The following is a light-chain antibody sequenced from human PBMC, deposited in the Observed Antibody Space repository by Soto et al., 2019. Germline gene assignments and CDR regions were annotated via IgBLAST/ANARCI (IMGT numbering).Light chain of an antibody. J-gene: IGKJ2*03. Sequence: EIVLTQSPGTLSLSPGERATLSCRASQSVSSSYLAWYQQKPGQAPRLLIYGASSRATRIPDRFSGSESGTEFTLAVIRLEPEDFEVYYCQRYSSSPPYSFVQGIKLVIK. CDR1: QSVSSSY. V-gene: IGKV3-20*01. CDR2: GAS. CDR3: QRYSSSPPYS.